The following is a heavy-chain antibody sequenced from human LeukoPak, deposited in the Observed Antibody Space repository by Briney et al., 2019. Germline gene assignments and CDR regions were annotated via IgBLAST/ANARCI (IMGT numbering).Heavy chain of an antibody. CDR1: GFTFRSYA. Sequence: GGSVRLSCAASGFTFRSYAMHWVRQAPGKGLEWVAVISYDGSNKYYADSVKGRFTISRDNSKNTLYLQMNSLRAEDTAVYYCARSYCSGGSCYSEVGYYYYYYMDVWGKGTTVTVSS. CDR3: ARSYCSGGSCYSEVGYYYYYYMDV. CDR2: ISYDGSNK. D-gene: IGHD2-15*01. J-gene: IGHJ6*03. V-gene: IGHV3-30*04.